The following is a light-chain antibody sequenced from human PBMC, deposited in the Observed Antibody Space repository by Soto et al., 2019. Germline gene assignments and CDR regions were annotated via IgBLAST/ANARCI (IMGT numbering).Light chain of an antibody. CDR1: QGISSW. CDR2: AAS. Sequence: DIQMTQSPSSVSSSVGDRVTITCRASQGISSWLAWYQHKPGKAPKLLIYAASSLQSGVPTRFSGSGSGTDFTLTISSLQAEDFATYYCQPANSFPLTFGGGTKVEIK. CDR3: QPANSFPLT. J-gene: IGKJ4*01. V-gene: IGKV1-12*01.